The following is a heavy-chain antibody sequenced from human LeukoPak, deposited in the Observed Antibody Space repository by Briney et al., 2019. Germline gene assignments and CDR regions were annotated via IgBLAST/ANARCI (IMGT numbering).Heavy chain of an antibody. V-gene: IGHV3-21*01. Sequence: PGGSLRLSCAASGFTFSSYSMNWVRQAPGKGLEWVSSISSSSSYIYYADSVKGRFTISRDNAKNSLYLQMDSLRAEDTAVYYCARDSAGVYSSGWYGSPLYYWGQGTLVTVSS. CDR1: GFTFSSYS. CDR3: ARDSAGVYSSGWYGSPLYY. D-gene: IGHD6-19*01. CDR2: ISSSSSYI. J-gene: IGHJ4*02.